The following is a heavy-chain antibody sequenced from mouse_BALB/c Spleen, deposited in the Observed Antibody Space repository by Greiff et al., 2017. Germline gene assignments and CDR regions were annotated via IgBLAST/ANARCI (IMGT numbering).Heavy chain of an antibody. Sequence: EVMLVESGGGLVQPGGSRKLSCAASGFTFSSFGMHWVRQAPEKGLEWVAYISSGSSTIYYADTVKGRFTISRDNPKNTLFLQMTRLRSEDTAMYYCARSGGYGDWYFDVWGAGTTVTVSS. CDR3: ARSGGYGDWYFDV. D-gene: IGHD2-2*01. V-gene: IGHV5-17*02. J-gene: IGHJ1*01. CDR2: ISSGSSTI. CDR1: GFTFSSFG.